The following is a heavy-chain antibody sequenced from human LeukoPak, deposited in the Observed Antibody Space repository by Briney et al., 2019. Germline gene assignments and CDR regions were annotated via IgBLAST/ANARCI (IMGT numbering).Heavy chain of an antibody. Sequence: SETLSLTCTVFGGSIRIFYWSSIRQPPGKGLERIGYIYYSGSTNYNPSLKSRVTISVDTSKNQFSLKLSSVAAADTAVYYCARRVGRYFGERAYYYYYMDVWGKGTTVTISS. CDR2: IYYSGST. J-gene: IGHJ6*03. CDR3: ARRVGRYFGERAYYYYYMDV. CDR1: GGSIRIFY. D-gene: IGHD3-10*01. V-gene: IGHV4-59*12.